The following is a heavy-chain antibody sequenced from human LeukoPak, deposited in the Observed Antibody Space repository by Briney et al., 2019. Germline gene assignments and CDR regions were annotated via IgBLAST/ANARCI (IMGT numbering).Heavy chain of an antibody. Sequence: GGSLRLSCAASGFTFSSYGMHWVRQAPGKGLEWVAVISYDGSNKYYADSVKGRFTISRDNSKNTLYLQMNSLRAEDTAVYYCAKAANYYGSGSHPDYWGQGTLVTVSS. CDR1: GFTFSSYG. CDR2: ISYDGSNK. V-gene: IGHV3-30*18. D-gene: IGHD3-10*01. CDR3: AKAANYYGSGSHPDY. J-gene: IGHJ4*02.